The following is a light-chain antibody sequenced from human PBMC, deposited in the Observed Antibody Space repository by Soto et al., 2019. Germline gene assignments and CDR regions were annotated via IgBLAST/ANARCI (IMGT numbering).Light chain of an antibody. V-gene: IGKV3-20*01. CDR1: HRVSSY. CDR3: QQYGSSTWT. CDR2: GAS. Sequence: EVLMTLSPATLSVSPGESATLSCSASHRVSSYLAWYQQKPGQAPRLLIYGASSRATGIPDRFSGSGSGTDFTLTISRLEPEDFAVYYCQQYGSSTWTFGQGTKV. J-gene: IGKJ1*01.